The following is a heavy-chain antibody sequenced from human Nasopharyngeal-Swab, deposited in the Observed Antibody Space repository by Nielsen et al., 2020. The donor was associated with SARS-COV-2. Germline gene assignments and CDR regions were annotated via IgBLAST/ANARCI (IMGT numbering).Heavy chain of an antibody. D-gene: IGHD3-22*01. J-gene: IGHJ4*02. V-gene: IGHV1-69*13. Sequence: SVKVSCKASGGTFSSYAITWVRQAPAQGLEWMGGIIPIFGTANYAQKFQGRVTITADESTSTAYMELSSLRSEDTAVYYCARVESYDSSGYYFDYWGQGTLVTVSS. CDR2: IIPIFGTA. CDR1: GGTFSSYA. CDR3: ARVESYDSSGYYFDY.